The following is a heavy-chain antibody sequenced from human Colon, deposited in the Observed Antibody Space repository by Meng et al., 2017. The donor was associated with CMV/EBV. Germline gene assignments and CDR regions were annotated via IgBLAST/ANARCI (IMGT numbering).Heavy chain of an antibody. CDR3: ARELRGTEYFRGGGPGSGF. Sequence: GSLRLSCAASGFTFNNYAMSWVRQAPGKGLEWIGTVYYNGATQYNPFLRSRVTVSVDTSKNQFSLKVRSLTAADTAVYYCARELRGTEYFRGGGPGSGFWGQGTLVTVSS. D-gene: IGHD3-10*01. J-gene: IGHJ4*02. CDR2: VYYNGAT. V-gene: IGHV4-4*02. CDR1: GFTFNNYAM.